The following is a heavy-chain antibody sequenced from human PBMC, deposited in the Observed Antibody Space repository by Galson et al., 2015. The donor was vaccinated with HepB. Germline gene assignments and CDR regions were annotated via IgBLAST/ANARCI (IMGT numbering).Heavy chain of an antibody. V-gene: IGHV6-1*01. J-gene: IGHJ4*02. D-gene: IGHD3-9*01. CDR3: ARGPLTNYDVLTGHYSTAGFDC. CDR1: GDSVSSNTAA. Sequence: CAISGDSVSSNTAAWNWIRQSPSRGLEWLGRTYCRSECYNDYALSVKSRITINADTSKNQFSLQLNSVTPEDTAVYYCARGPLTNYDVLTGHYSTAGFDCWGQGSLVTVSS. CDR2: TYCRSECYN.